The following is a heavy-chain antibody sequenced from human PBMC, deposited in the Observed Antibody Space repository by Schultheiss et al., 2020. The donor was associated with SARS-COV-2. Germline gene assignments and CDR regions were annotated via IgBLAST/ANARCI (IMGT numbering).Heavy chain of an antibody. J-gene: IGHJ4*02. CDR3: VKEGEEMGTS. Sequence: GGSLRLSCAASGFTFRNYWMSWVRQAPGKGLEWVANIKQDGSVEHYVDSVRGRFFISRDNAKNSLDLQMNNLRVDDTAVYYCVKEGEEMGTSWGQGTLVTVSS. D-gene: IGHD1-1*01. CDR1: GFTFRNYW. V-gene: IGHV3-7*03. CDR2: IKQDGSVE.